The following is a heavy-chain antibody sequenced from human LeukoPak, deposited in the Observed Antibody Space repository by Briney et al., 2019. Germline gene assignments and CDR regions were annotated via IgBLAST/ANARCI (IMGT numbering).Heavy chain of an antibody. CDR2: INHSGST. CDR3: ARRPPHRPLYDYVWGSYRFIGAFDI. D-gene: IGHD3-16*02. CDR1: GGSFSGYY. Sequence: SETLSLTCAVYGGSFSGYYWSWIRQPPGKGLEWIGEINHSGSTNYNPSLKSRVTISVDTSTNQFSLKLSSVTAADTAVYYCARRPPHRPLYDYVWGSYRFIGAFDIWGQGTMVTVSS. J-gene: IGHJ3*02. V-gene: IGHV4-34*01.